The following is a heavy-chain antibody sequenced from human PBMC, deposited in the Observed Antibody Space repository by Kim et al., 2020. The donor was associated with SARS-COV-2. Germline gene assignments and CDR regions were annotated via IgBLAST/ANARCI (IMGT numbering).Heavy chain of an antibody. V-gene: IGHV3-11*03. CDR3: AMTPGIAVAGEGDY. J-gene: IGHJ4*02. Sequence: ADSVKGRFTISRDNAKNSLYLQMNSLRAEDTAVYYCAMTPGIAVAGEGDYWGQGTLVTVSS. D-gene: IGHD6-19*01.